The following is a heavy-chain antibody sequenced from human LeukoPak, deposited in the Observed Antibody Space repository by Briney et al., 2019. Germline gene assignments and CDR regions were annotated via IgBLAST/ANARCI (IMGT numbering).Heavy chain of an antibody. CDR3: ARVADYYDSSGYHAFDI. D-gene: IGHD3-22*01. CDR1: GGSLSSGGYY. J-gene: IGHJ3*02. CDR2: INYSGTT. Sequence: PSETLSLTCTVSGGSLSSGGYYWSWIRQHPGKGLEWIGYINYSGTTYYNPSLKSRFTISVDTSKNQFSLKLSSVTAADTAVYYCARVADYYDSSGYHAFDIWGQGTMVTVSS. V-gene: IGHV4-30-4*08.